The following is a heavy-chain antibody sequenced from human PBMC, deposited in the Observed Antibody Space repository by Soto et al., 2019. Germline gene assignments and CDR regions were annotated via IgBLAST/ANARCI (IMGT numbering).Heavy chain of an antibody. CDR2: IKQDGSEK. J-gene: IGHJ6*03. V-gene: IGHV3-7*01. CDR1: GFTFSSYW. Sequence: GGSLRLSCAASGFTFSSYWMSWVRQAPGKGLEWVANIKQDGSEKYYVDSVKGRFTISRDNAKNSLYLQMNSLRAEDTAVYYCARDVSGYDFWEEAYYYYYYMDVWGKGTTVTVSS. D-gene: IGHD5-12*01. CDR3: ARDVSGYDFWEEAYYYYYYMDV.